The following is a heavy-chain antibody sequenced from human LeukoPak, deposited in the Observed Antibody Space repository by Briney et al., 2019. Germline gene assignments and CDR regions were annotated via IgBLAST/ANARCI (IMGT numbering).Heavy chain of an antibody. V-gene: IGHV4-4*07. CDR3: ARGGKATVVTM. Sequence: SETLSLTCTVSGGSINSYYWSWIRQPAGKGLAWIGRIYSSGSTNYNPSLKSRLSMSVDTSKNQFSLKLTSVTAADTAVYYCARGGKATVVTMWGQGILVTVSS. CDR1: GGSINSYY. J-gene: IGHJ4*02. CDR2: IYSSGST. D-gene: IGHD4-23*01.